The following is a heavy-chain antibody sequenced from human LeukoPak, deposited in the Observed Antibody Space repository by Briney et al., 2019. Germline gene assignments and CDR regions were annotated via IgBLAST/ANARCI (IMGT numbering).Heavy chain of an antibody. V-gene: IGHV3-30*18. CDR3: AKDLTDGSYYAFDY. D-gene: IGHD3-10*01. J-gene: IGHJ4*02. CDR1: GFSFSNYG. Sequence: GRPLRLSCEASGFSFSNYGMHWVRKAPGKGLEGVAVISYDGNNKYYADSVKGRFTISRDNSKNALYLQMNSLRAEDMAVYYCAKDLTDGSYYAFDYWGQGTLVTVSS. CDR2: ISYDGNNK.